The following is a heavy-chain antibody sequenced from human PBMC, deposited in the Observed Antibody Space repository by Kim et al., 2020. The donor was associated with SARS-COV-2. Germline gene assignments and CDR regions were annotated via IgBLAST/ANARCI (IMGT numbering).Heavy chain of an antibody. Sequence: GGSLRLSCAASGFTFSSYAMSWVRQAPGKGLEWVSAISDSGFSTYADSVKGRFTISRDNSKSTLYLQMNSLGAEDTAIYYCVKDLRNWKFYPWGRGALVTVSS. J-gene: IGHJ5*02. CDR1: GFTFSSYA. D-gene: IGHD1-1*01. V-gene: IGHV3-23*01. CDR3: VKDLRNWKFYP. CDR2: ISDSGFST.